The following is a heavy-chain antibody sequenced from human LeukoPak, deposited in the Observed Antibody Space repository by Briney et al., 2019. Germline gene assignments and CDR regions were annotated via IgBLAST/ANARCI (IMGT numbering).Heavy chain of an antibody. CDR3: AKVWSGSPPTDY. CDR1: GFTFSSYA. V-gene: IGHV3-23*01. Sequence: PGASLRLSCAASGFTFSSYAMSWVRQAPGKGLEWVSAISGSGGSTYYADSVKGRFTISRDNSKNTLYLQMNSLRGEDTAVYYCAKVWSGSPPTDYWGQGTLVTVSS. CDR2: ISGSGGST. D-gene: IGHD3-3*01. J-gene: IGHJ4*02.